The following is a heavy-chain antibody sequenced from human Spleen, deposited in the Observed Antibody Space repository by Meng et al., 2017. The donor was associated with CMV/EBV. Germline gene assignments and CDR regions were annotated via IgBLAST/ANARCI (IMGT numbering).Heavy chain of an antibody. J-gene: IGHJ4*02. CDR2: IYYSGST. D-gene: IGHD2-8*01. CDR1: GSSISSYY. Sequence: SETLSLTCTVSGSSISSYYWSWIRQPPGKGLEWIGYIYYSGSTNYNPSLKSRVTISVDTSKNQFSLKLSSVTAADTAVYYCARSPPYFIGMVYAIGPFDYWGQGTLVTVSS. CDR3: ARSPPYFIGMVYAIGPFDY. V-gene: IGHV4-59*12.